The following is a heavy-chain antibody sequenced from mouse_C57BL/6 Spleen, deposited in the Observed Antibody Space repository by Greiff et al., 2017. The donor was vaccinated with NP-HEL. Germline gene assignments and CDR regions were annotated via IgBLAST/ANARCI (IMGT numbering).Heavy chain of an antibody. D-gene: IGHD1-1*01. CDR1: GYSFTGYF. Sequence: EVQLVESGPELVKPGDSVKISCKASGYSFTGYFMNWVMQSHGKSLEWIGRINPYNGDTFYNQKFKGKATLTVDKSSSTAHMELRSLTSEDSAVYYCARTSATVVAGGYYAMDYWGQGTSVTVSS. J-gene: IGHJ4*01. V-gene: IGHV1-20*01. CDR2: INPYNGDT. CDR3: ARTSATVVAGGYYAMDY.